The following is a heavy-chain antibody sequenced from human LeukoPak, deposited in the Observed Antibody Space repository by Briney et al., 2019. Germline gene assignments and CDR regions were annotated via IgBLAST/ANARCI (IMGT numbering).Heavy chain of an antibody. CDR2: IYYSGST. J-gene: IGHJ4*02. V-gene: IGHV4-30-4*01. CDR1: GGSISSGDYY. D-gene: IGHD3-9*01. CDR3: ARIENFDWLFDY. Sequence: SQTLSLTCTVSGGSISSGDYYWSWIRQPPGKGLEWIGYIYYSGSTYYNPSLKSRDTISVDTSKNQFSLKLSSVTAADTAVYYCARIENFDWLFDYWGQGTLVTVSS.